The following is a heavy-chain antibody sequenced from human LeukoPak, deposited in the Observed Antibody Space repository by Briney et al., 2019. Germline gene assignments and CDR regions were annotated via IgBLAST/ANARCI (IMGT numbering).Heavy chain of an antibody. J-gene: IGHJ6*02. V-gene: IGHV6-1*01. CDR2: TYYRSKWYN. CDR1: RDSVSSNSAA. D-gene: IGHD6-19*01. Sequence: SQTLSLTCAISRDSVSSNSAAWNWIRQSPSRGLEWLGRTYYRSKWYNDYAVSVKSRITINPDTSKNQFSLQLNSVTPEDTAVYYCASEVIAVAGNYYYGMDVWGQGTTVTVSS. CDR3: ASEVIAVAGNYYYGMDV.